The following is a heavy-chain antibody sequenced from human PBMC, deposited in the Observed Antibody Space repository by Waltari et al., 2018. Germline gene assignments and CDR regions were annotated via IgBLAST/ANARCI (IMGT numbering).Heavy chain of an antibody. J-gene: IGHJ5*02. CDR3: ARFSKSANWIDP. CDR1: GGSISSSSYY. V-gene: IGHV4-39*01. D-gene: IGHD3-3*02. CDR2: MSYSGST. Sequence: QLQLQDSGPGLVKPSETLSLTCTVSGGSISSSSYYWGWIRQPPGKGLEWIGSMSYSGSTYYNTSLMSRVTISVDTSKNQFSLKLTSVIAAETAVFYCARFSKSANWIDPWGQGTLVTVSS.